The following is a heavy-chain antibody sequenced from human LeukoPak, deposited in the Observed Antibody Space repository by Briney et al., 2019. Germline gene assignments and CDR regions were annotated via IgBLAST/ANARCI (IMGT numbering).Heavy chain of an antibody. Sequence: PSGTLSLTCTVSGGSISSGDYYWSWIRQPPGKGLEWIGYIYYSGSTYYNPSLKSRVTISVDTSKNQFSLKLSSVTAADTAVYYCAREFYGSGGWFDPWGQGTLVTVSS. D-gene: IGHD3-10*01. J-gene: IGHJ5*02. CDR2: IYYSGST. CDR3: AREFYGSGGWFDP. V-gene: IGHV4-30-4*01. CDR1: GGSISSGDYY.